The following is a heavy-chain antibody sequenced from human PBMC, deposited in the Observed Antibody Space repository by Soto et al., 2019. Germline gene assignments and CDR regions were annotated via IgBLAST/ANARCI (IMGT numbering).Heavy chain of an antibody. CDR2: ISSSSNHI. D-gene: IGHD5-18*01. CDR3: ARHRIQAWSKYYFDY. Sequence: GGSLRLSCVTSGFSLSTYSMNWVRQAPGKGLEWVASISSSSNHIYYTDSVKGRFTVSRDNAKNSLYLQMNSLRVEDTAVYYCARHRIQAWSKYYFDYWGQGTLVTVSS. CDR1: GFSLSTYS. V-gene: IGHV3-21*01. J-gene: IGHJ4*02.